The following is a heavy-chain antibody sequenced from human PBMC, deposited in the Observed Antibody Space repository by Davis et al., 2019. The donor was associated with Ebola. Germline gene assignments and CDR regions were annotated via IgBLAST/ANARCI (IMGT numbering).Heavy chain of an antibody. V-gene: IGHV3-15*07. J-gene: IGHJ6*02. CDR2: IKSKTDGGTT. CDR1: GFTSSNVW. Sequence: PGGSLRPSCAPSGFTSSNVWMNWVRQVPGKGLEWVGRIKSKTDGGTTDYAAPAKARSTISRDESKNTLYLQMNSLKTEDAAVYYCTTVNSGYDLGYYGMDVWGQGTTVTVSS. D-gene: IGHD5-12*01. CDR3: TTVNSGYDLGYYGMDV.